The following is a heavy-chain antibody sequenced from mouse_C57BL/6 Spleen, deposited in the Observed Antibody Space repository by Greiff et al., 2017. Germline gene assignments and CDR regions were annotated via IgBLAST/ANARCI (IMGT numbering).Heavy chain of an antibody. V-gene: IGHV1-76*01. J-gene: IGHJ1*03. CDR3: ARGDYYEGYFDV. CDR1: GYTFTDYY. CDR2: IYPGSGNT. Sequence: QVQLQQSGAELVRPGASVKLSCKASGYTFTDYYINWVKQRPGQGLEWIARIYPGSGNTYYNEKFKGKATLTAEKSSSTAYMQLSSLTSEDSAVXFCARGDYYEGYFDVWGTGTTVTVSS. D-gene: IGHD1-1*01.